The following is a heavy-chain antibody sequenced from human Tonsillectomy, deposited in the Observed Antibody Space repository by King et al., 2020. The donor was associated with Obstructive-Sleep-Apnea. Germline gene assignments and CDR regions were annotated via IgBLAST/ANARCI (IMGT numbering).Heavy chain of an antibody. CDR2: INPSGGFT. D-gene: IGHD5-18*01. J-gene: IGHJ4*02. V-gene: IGHV1-46*01. Sequence: QLVQSGPEVKKPGASVNVSCKASGYTITRNYIHWVRQAPGQGLEWMGIINPSGGFTRYAQKFQGRLTMTRDTSTNTVNMELSSLRSEDTAVYSCARDVDTAMKIDYWGQGTLVTVSS. CDR1: GYTITRNY. CDR3: ARDVDTAMKIDY.